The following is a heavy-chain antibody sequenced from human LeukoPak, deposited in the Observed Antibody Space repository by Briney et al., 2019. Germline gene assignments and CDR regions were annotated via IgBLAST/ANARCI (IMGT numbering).Heavy chain of an antibody. V-gene: IGHV3-7*01. CDR1: GDSMSSFTW. D-gene: IGHD3-10*01. CDR2: IKEDESEK. Sequence: PSGTLSLTCAVSGDSMSSFTWWSWVRPAPGNGPEWVANIKEDESEKNYVDSVKGRFTISRDSAKNSLYLQMNSLRAEDTAVYYCARVGSGSSYRPFDYWGQGTLVTVSS. CDR3: ARVGSGSSYRPFDY. J-gene: IGHJ4*02.